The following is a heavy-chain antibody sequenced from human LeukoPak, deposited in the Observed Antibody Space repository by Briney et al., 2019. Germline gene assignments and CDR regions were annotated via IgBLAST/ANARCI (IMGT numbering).Heavy chain of an antibody. Sequence: ASVKVSCKASGGTFSSYAISWVRQAPGQGLEWMGWMNPDSGNTGYAQKFQGRVTMTTDTSTSTAYMELRSLRSDDTAVYYCAIRGYCSGGSCSSVDYWGQGTLVTVSS. CDR3: AIRGYCSGGSCSSVDY. V-gene: IGHV1-18*01. D-gene: IGHD2-15*01. J-gene: IGHJ4*02. CDR2: MNPDSGNT. CDR1: GGTFSSYA.